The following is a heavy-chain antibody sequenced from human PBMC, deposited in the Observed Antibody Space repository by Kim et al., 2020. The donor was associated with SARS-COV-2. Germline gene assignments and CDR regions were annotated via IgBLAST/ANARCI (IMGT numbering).Heavy chain of an antibody. V-gene: IGHV4-4*07. D-gene: IGHD3-3*01. J-gene: IGHJ5*02. CDR2: IYTSGST. CDR3: ARDPLVDFWSGYSRTNWFDP. CDR1: GGSISSYY. Sequence: SETLSLTCTVSGGSISSYYWSWIRQPAGKGLEWIGRIYTSGSTNYNPSLKSRVTMSVDTSKNQFSLKLSSVTAADTAVYYCARDPLVDFWSGYSRTNWFDPWGQGTLVTVSS.